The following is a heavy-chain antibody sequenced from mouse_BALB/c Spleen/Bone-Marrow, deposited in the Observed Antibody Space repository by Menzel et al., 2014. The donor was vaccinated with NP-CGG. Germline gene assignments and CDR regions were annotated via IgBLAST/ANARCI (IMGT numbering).Heavy chain of an antibody. CDR2: IDISDSYT. CDR1: GHTFTDHW. Sequence: VQLQQSGAEFVMPGASVKMSCKASGHTFTDHWMHWVKQRPGQGLEWIGAIDISDSYTTYNQKFKGKATLTVDESSSTAYMPLSRLTSADSAVYSCARGEAHVHHWGKGTTLTDSS. CDR3: ARGEAHVHH. J-gene: IGHJ2*01. V-gene: IGHV1-69*01.